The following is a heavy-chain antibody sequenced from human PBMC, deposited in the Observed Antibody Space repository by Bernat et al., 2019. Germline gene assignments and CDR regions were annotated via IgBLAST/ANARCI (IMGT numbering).Heavy chain of an antibody. CDR3: ARALRDGYYYDSSGSNFFDY. D-gene: IGHD3-22*01. CDR2: INAGNGNT. CDR1: GYTFTSYA. V-gene: IGHV1-3*01. J-gene: IGHJ4*02. Sequence: QVQLVQSGAEVKKPGASVKVSCKASGYTFTSYAMHWVRQAPGQRLEWMGWINAGNGNTKYSQKFQGRVTITRDTSASTAYMELSSLRSEDTAVYYCARALRDGYYYDSSGSNFFDYWGQGTLVTVSS.